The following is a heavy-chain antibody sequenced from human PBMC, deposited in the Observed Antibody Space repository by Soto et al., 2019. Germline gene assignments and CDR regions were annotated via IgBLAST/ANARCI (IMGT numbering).Heavy chain of an antibody. J-gene: IGHJ5*02. D-gene: IGHD5-18*01. Sequence: ASVKVSCKASGYTFTTYYIHWVRQAPGQGLEWMGLINPSSGTTNYAQRFQGRVTMTRDTSTSTVYMELSSLRSEDTAVYYCARDVGAETATGGRAGWFDPWGQGTRVTVSS. CDR2: INPSSGTT. CDR1: GYTFTTYY. CDR3: ARDVGAETATGGRAGWFDP. V-gene: IGHV1-46*01.